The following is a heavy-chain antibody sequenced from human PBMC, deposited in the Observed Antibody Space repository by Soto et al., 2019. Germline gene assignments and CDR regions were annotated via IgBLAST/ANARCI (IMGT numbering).Heavy chain of an antibody. V-gene: IGHV4-31*03. CDR3: ARVPDD. Sequence: PSETLSLTCTVSGGSISSGGYYWSWIRQHPGKGLEWVGHIFYSGSPYYNPSLKSRVTISGDTSKNQFSLKLSSVTAADTAVYYCARVPDDWGQGILVTVSS. D-gene: IGHD2-2*01. J-gene: IGHJ4*02. CDR1: GGSISSGGYY. CDR2: IFYSGSP.